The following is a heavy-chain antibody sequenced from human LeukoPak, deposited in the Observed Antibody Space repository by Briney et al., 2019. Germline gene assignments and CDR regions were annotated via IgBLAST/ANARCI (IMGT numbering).Heavy chain of an antibody. CDR3: ATDRGYSYGYGFDY. CDR1: GYTLTELS. V-gene: IGHV1-24*01. D-gene: IGHD5-18*01. CDR2: FDPEDGET. J-gene: IGHJ4*02. Sequence: GASVKVSCKVSGYTLTELSMHWVRQAPGKGLEWMGGFDPEDGETIYAQKFQGRVTMTEDTSTDTAYMELSSLGSEDTAVYYCATDRGYSYGYGFDYWGQGTLVTVSS.